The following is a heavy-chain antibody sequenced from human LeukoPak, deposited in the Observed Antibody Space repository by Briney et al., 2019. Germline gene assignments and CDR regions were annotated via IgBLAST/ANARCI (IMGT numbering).Heavy chain of an antibody. D-gene: IGHD6-13*01. CDR2: TYYRSKWHY. CDR1: GDSVSSNSAV. CDR3: ATIAAVGYDAFDI. J-gene: IGHJ3*02. Sequence: SQTLSLTCAISGDSVSSNSAVWNWIRQSPSRGLEWLGRTYYRSKWHYDYAVSVKSRIKINPDTSKNQFSLQLNSVTPEDTAVYYCATIAAVGYDAFDIWGQGIMVTVSS. V-gene: IGHV6-1*01.